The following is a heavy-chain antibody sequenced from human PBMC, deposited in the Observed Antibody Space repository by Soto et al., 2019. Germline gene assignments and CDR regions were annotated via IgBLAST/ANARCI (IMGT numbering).Heavy chain of an antibody. J-gene: IGHJ4*02. CDR3: ARRPAAGPVDY. CDR1: GGSISRGYYY. D-gene: IGHD6-13*01. Sequence: QVQLQESGPGLVKSSQNLSLTCTVSGGSISRGYYYWSWIRQHPGKGLEGTAYIYYNGTTSYNPSLKSRVTVSRETSRNQFSLDLTSVTAADTAVYYCARRPAAGPVDYWSQATLVTVSP. CDR2: IYYNGTT. V-gene: IGHV4-30-4*01.